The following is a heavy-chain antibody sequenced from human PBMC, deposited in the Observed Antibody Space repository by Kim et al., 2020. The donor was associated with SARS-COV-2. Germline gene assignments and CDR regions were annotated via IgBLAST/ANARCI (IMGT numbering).Heavy chain of an antibody. CDR1: GFTFSSYA. J-gene: IGHJ4*02. D-gene: IGHD3-22*01. Sequence: GGSLRLSCAASGFTFSSYAMHWVRQAPGKGLEWVAVILYDGSNKYYADSVKGRFTISRDNSKNTLYLQMNSLRAEDTAVYYCAREGLWSDSSGYLRYWGQGPLVTVSS. V-gene: IGHV3-30*04. CDR3: AREGLWSDSSGYLRY. CDR2: ILYDGSNK.